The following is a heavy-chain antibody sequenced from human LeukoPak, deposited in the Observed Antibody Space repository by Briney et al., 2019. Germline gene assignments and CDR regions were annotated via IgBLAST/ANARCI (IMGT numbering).Heavy chain of an antibody. J-gene: IGHJ4*02. CDR3: ARDAAYSSGRYYFDY. CDR1: GGSISSDDFY. CDR2: IYFRGST. D-gene: IGHD6-19*01. Sequence: SETLSLTCTVSGGSISSDDFYWSWIRQYPGKGLEWIGCIYFRGSTSYNPSLESRLTISLDTSKNQFSLTLSSVTAADTAVYYCARDAAYSSGRYYFDYWGQGTLVTVSS. V-gene: IGHV4-31*03.